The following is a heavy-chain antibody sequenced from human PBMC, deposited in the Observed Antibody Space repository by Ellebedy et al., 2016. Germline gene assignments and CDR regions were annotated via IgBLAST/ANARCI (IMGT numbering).Heavy chain of an antibody. CDR1: GGTFSSYA. CDR3: ARGYGDYVPRFDY. V-gene: IGHV1-69*10. D-gene: IGHD4-17*01. CDR2: IIPILGIA. Sequence: SVKVSCKASGGTFSSYAISWVRQAPGQGLEWMGGIIPILGIASYAQKFQGRVTITADKSTSTAYMELSSLRSEDTAVYYCARGYGDYVPRFDYWGQGTLVTVSS. J-gene: IGHJ4*02.